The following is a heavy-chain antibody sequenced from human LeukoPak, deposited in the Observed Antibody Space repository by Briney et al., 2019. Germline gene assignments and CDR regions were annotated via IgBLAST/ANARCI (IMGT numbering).Heavy chain of an antibody. Sequence: GASVKVSCKASGYTFTSYDINWVRQATGQGLEWMGWMNPNSGNTGYAQKFQGRVTMTRNTSISTAYMELSSLRSEDTAVYYCARGNLFDASVAGRDGRWGQGTLVTVSS. D-gene: IGHD6-19*01. CDR1: GYTFTSYD. CDR3: ARGNLFDASVAGRDGR. CDR2: MNPNSGNT. J-gene: IGHJ4*02. V-gene: IGHV1-8*01.